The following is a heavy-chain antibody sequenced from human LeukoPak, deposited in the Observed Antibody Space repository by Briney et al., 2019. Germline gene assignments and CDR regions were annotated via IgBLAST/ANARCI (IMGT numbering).Heavy chain of an antibody. D-gene: IGHD6-19*01. J-gene: IGHJ4*02. CDR1: GGSISSGSYY. CDR2: IYTSGST. V-gene: IGHV4-61*02. CDR3: ARISSGWYVGLDY. Sequence: SETLSLTCTVSGGSISSGSYYWSWIRQPAGKGLEWIGRIYTSGSTNYNPSLKSRVTISVDTSKNQFPLKLSSVTAADTAVYYCARISSGWYVGLDYWGQGTLVTVSS.